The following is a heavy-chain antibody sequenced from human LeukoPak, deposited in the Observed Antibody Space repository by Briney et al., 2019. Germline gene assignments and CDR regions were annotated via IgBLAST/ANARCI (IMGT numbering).Heavy chain of an antibody. D-gene: IGHD1-7*01. J-gene: IGHJ5*02. V-gene: IGHV6-1*01. CDR1: GHSVSTNSAA. Sequence: SQTLSLTCAISGHSVSTNSAAWSWIRQSPSRGLERLGRTYYRSKWYHDYAVSVKSLITITPDTSKNQFSLQLTSVTPEDTAVYYCARSHWNYDNFFDPWGQGTLVTVSS. CDR3: ARSHWNYDNFFDP. CDR2: TYYRSKWYH.